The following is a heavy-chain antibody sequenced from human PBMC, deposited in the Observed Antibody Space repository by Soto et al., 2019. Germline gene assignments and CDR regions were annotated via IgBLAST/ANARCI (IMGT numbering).Heavy chain of an antibody. Sequence: QVQLVESGGDVVQPGRSLRLSCAASGFTFSSYAMHWVRQAPGKGLEWVAVISYDGSNKYYADSVKGRFTISRDNSKNTLYLQMNSLRAEDTAVYYCARVRSLSSSGWYYFDYWGQGTLVTVSS. D-gene: IGHD6-19*01. J-gene: IGHJ4*02. CDR2: ISYDGSNK. CDR1: GFTFSSYA. V-gene: IGHV3-30-3*01. CDR3: ARVRSLSSSGWYYFDY.